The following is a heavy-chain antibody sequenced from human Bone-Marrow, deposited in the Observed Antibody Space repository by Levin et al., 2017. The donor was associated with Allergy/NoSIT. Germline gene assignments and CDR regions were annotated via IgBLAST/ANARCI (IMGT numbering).Heavy chain of an antibody. J-gene: IGHJ6*02. CDR1: GFTFSDYY. CDR2: ISSSGSTI. Sequence: SCAASGFTFSDYYMSWIRQAPGKGLEWVSYISSSGSTIYYADSVKGRFTISRDNAKNSLYLQMNSLRAEDTAVYYCASTMASYYYYYGMDVWGQGTTVTVSS. D-gene: IGHD3-10*01. V-gene: IGHV3-11*01. CDR3: ASTMASYYYYYGMDV.